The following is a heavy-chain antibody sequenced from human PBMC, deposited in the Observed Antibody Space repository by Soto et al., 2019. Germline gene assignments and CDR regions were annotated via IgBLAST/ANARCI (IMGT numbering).Heavy chain of an antibody. CDR3: LKIEVAGRGNRVYCYYGMDV. Sequence: PGGSLRLSCAASGFTFNNYAMSWVRQAPGKGLEWVSLLSGSDDSTYYADSVKGRFTMSSDSSKTTLYLHMNSRRAEDTAVYYCLKIEVAGRGNRVYCYYGMDVWGQGTTVTVSS. J-gene: IGHJ6*02. CDR2: LSGSDDST. D-gene: IGHD6-19*01. CDR1: GFTFNNYA. V-gene: IGHV3-23*01.